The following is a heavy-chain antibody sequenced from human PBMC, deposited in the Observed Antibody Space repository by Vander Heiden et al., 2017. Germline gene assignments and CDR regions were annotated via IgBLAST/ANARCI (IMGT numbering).Heavy chain of an antibody. D-gene: IGHD2-2*01. CDR2: IIPIFGTA. Sequence: QVQLVQSGAEVKKPGSSVKVSCKASGGTFSSSAISWVRQAPGQGLEWMGGIIPIFGTANYAQKFQGRVTITADESTSTAYMELSSLRSEDTAVYYCARDRTAHCSSTSCYAGVAYYYYGMDVWGQGTTVTVSS. J-gene: IGHJ6*02. CDR3: ARDRTAHCSSTSCYAGVAYYYYGMDV. CDR1: GGTFSSSA. V-gene: IGHV1-69*01.